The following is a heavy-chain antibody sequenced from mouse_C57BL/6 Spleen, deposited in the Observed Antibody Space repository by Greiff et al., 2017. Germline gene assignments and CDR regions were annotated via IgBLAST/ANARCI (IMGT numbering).Heavy chain of an antibody. Sequence: QVQLQQSGPELVKPGASVKISCKASGYAFSSSWMNWVKQRPGKGLEWIGWIYPGDGDTNYNGKFKGKATLTADKSSNTTYMELSSLTSEDSAFYVCARDYYDLEYAMDYWGQGTSVTVSS. D-gene: IGHD2-4*01. V-gene: IGHV1-82*01. CDR1: GYAFSSSW. J-gene: IGHJ4*01. CDR2: IYPGDGDT. CDR3: ARDYYDLEYAMDY.